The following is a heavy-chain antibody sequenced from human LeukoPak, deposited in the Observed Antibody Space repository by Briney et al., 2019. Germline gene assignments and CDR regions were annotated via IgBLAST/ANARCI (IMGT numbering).Heavy chain of an antibody. Sequence: ASVKVSCKASGHTFTSYAMQWVRQAPGQRLEWMGWINAGNGNTKYSQEFQGRVTITRDTSASTAYMELSRLRSDDTAVYYCARDRGIAAAEDAFDIWGQGTMVTVSS. CDR1: GHTFTSYA. D-gene: IGHD6-13*01. V-gene: IGHV1-3*01. CDR2: INAGNGNT. CDR3: ARDRGIAAAEDAFDI. J-gene: IGHJ3*02.